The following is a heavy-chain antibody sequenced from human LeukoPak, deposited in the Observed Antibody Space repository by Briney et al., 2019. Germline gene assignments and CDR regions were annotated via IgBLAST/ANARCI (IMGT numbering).Heavy chain of an antibody. CDR1: GYSFTSYW. J-gene: IGHJ5*02. CDR2: IYPGDSDT. Sequence: GESLKISCKGSGYSFTSYWIGWVRQMPGKGLEWMGIIYPGDSDTRYSPSFQGQVTISADKSISTAYLQWSSLKASDTAMYYCARATYYYGSGSWRWFDPWGQGTLVTVSS. D-gene: IGHD3-10*01. V-gene: IGHV5-51*01. CDR3: ARATYYYGSGSWRWFDP.